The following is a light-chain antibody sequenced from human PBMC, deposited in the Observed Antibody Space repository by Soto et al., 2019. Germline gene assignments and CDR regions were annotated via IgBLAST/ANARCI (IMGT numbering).Light chain of an antibody. J-gene: IGKJ2*01. CDR3: QQYNNWPQT. Sequence: EIVMTQSPATLSVSPGARATLSCRARQSVSSNLAWYQQKPGQAPRLLIYGASTRATCIPARFSGIGSGTEFTLTISSLQSEDFTVYYCQQYNNWPQTFGQGTKLEIK. CDR1: QSVSSN. V-gene: IGKV3-15*01. CDR2: GAS.